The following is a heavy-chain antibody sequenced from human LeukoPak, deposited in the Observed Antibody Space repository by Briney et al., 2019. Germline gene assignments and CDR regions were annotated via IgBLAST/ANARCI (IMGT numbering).Heavy chain of an antibody. CDR1: GFTFSSYA. Sequence: QTGGSLRLSCAASGFTFSSYAMSWVRQAPGKGLEWVSAISGSGGSTYYADSVKGRFTISRDNSKNTLYLQMNSLRAEDTAVYYCAKDPEQWLGLTAEYFQHWGQGTLVTVSS. J-gene: IGHJ1*01. CDR2: ISGSGGST. D-gene: IGHD6-19*01. CDR3: AKDPEQWLGLTAEYFQH. V-gene: IGHV3-23*01.